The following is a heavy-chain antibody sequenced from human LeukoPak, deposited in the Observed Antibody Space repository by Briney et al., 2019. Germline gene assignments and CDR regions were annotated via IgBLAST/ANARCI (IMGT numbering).Heavy chain of an antibody. CDR3: ARRGAPTVVSQDYYYMDV. CDR1: GGSISSGGYS. CDR2: IYYSGST. J-gene: IGHJ6*03. D-gene: IGHD4-23*01. Sequence: SSQTLSLTCAVSGGSISSGGYSWSWIRQPPGKGLEWIGYIYYSGSTYYNPSLKSRVTISVDTSKNQFSLKLSSVTAADTAVYYCARRGAPTVVSQDYYYMDVWGKGTTVTISS. V-gene: IGHV4-30-4*07.